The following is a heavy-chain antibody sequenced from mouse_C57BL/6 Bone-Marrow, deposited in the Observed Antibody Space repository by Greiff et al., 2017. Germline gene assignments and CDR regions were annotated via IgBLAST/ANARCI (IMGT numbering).Heavy chain of an antibody. D-gene: IGHD1-1*01. CDR1: GYTFTSYW. J-gene: IGHJ2*01. CDR3: AVYYYGSSYGDY. Sequence: QVQLQQPGAELVKPGASVKLSCKASGYTFTSYWMQWVKQRPGQGLEWIGEIDPSDSYTNYNQKLKGKATLTVDPSSSTAYMQLSSLTSEDSAVDYCAVYYYGSSYGDYWGQGTTLTVSS. CDR2: IDPSDSYT. V-gene: IGHV1-50*01.